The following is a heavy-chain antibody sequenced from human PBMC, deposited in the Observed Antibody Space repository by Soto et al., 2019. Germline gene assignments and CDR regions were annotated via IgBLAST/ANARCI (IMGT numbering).Heavy chain of an antibody. Sequence: ASVKVSCKASGYTFTSYGISWVRQAPGQGLEWMGWISAYNGNTNYAQKLQGRVTMTTDTSTSTAYMELRSLRSDDTAVYYCARLAITMVRGVMNTYGMDVWGQGTTVTV. CDR1: GYTFTSYG. CDR2: ISAYNGNT. CDR3: ARLAITMVRGVMNTYGMDV. J-gene: IGHJ6*02. D-gene: IGHD3-10*01. V-gene: IGHV1-18*01.